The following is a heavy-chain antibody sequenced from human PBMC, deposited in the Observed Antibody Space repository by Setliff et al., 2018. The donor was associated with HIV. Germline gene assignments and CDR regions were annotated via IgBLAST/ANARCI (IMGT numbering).Heavy chain of an antibody. CDR1: GGPLNSRNW. CDR3: ARDHVFGSRTGFDP. V-gene: IGHV4-4*02. CDR2: VFHSGSA. D-gene: IGHD3-10*01. Sequence: PSETLSLTCAVSGGPLNSRNWWSWVRQPPGKGLEWIGEVFHSGSANSNASLRSRVMISVDTSKNQFSLKLSAVTAADTAVHYCARDHVFGSRTGFDPWGPGILVTVSS. J-gene: IGHJ5*02.